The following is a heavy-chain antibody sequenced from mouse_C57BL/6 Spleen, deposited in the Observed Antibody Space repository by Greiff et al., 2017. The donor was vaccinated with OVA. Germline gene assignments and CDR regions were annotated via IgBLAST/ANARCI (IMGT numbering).Heavy chain of an antibody. CDR1: GYTFTSYW. CDR2: IYPGSGST. CDR3: ARPWERSSYAMDD. Sequence: VQLQQPGAELVKPGASVKMSCKASGYTFTSYWITWVKQRPGQGLEWIGDIYPGSGSTNYNEKFKSKATLTVDTSSSTAYMQLSSLTSEDSAVYYCARPWERSSYAMDDWGQGTSVTVSS. D-gene: IGHD4-1*01. J-gene: IGHJ4*01. V-gene: IGHV1-55*01.